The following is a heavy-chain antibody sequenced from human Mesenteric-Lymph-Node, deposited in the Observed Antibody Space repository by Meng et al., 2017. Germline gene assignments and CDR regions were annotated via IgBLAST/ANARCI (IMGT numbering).Heavy chain of an antibody. CDR3: ARAGQWLLNLGY. D-gene: IGHD6-19*01. CDR1: GFSVNTNNY. V-gene: IGHV4-38-2*02. J-gene: IGHJ4*02. CDR2: IHHSGTT. Sequence: SETLSLTCIVSGFSVNTNNYWAWIRQPPGKGLEWIGGIHHSGTTYYNSSLNSRVTISLDTSKNQFSLKLSSVTAADTAVYYCARAGQWLLNLGYWGQGTLVTVSS.